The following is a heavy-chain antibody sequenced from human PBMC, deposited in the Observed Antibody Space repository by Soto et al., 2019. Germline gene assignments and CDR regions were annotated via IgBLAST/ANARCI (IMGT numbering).Heavy chain of an antibody. V-gene: IGHV1-69*13. Sequence: SVKVSCEACVGTFSRYAISWVRQAPGQGLKWMGGIIPIFSTANYDQKFQGRVKITADESTSTAHMALSSLRSEDTAVYYCASYYDFWSGSPARYGMDVWCQGTTVTVSS. CDR3: ASYYDFWSGSPARYGMDV. J-gene: IGHJ6*02. D-gene: IGHD3-3*01. CDR1: VGTFSRYA. CDR2: IIPIFSTA.